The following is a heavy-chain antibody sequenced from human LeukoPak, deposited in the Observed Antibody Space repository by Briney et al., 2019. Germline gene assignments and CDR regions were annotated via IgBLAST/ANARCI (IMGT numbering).Heavy chain of an antibody. CDR1: GFTFSTYG. J-gene: IGHJ4*02. V-gene: IGHV3-23*01. CDR3: AKDHGGTGKTN. D-gene: IGHD7-27*01. CDR2: ISGSGGST. Sequence: PGGSLRLSCAASGFTFSTYGMNWVRQVPGKGLEWVSAISGSGGSTYYADSVKGRFTISSDNSKNTLYLQMNTLRAEDTAFYYCAKDHGGTGKTNWGQGTLVTVSS.